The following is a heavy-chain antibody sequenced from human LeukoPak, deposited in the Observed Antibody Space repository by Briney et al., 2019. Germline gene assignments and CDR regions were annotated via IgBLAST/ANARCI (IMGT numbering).Heavy chain of an antibody. V-gene: IGHV3-30*02. D-gene: IGHD2-2*01. J-gene: IGHJ4*02. CDR1: GFTFSSYG. CDR2: IRYDGSNK. CDR3: ARDHCSSTSCYAFDY. Sequence: GGSLRLSCAASGFTFSSYGMHWVRQAPGKGLEWVAFIRYDGSNKYYADSVKGRFTISRDNSKNTLYLQMNSLRAEDTAVYYCARDHCSSTSCYAFDYWGQGTLVTVSS.